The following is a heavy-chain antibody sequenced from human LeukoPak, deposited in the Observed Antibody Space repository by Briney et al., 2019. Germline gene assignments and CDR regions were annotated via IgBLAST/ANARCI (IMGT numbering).Heavy chain of an antibody. D-gene: IGHD6-6*01. CDR1: GFTFSSYS. Sequence: PGGSLRLSCAASGFTFSSYSMNWVRQAPGKGLEWVSSISSSSSYIYYADSVKGRFTISRDNAKNSLYLQMNSLRAEDTAVYYCAREEEYSSSPGRLFDYWGQGTLVTVSS. V-gene: IGHV3-21*01. J-gene: IGHJ4*02. CDR3: AREEEYSSSPGRLFDY. CDR2: ISSSSSYI.